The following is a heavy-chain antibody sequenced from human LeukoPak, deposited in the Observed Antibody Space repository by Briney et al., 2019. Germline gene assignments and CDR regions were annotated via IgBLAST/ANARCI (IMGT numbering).Heavy chain of an antibody. CDR3: AKDLPGIAAAGSEFH. Sequence: GGSLRLSCAASGFTFSSYAMSWVRQAPGKGLEWVSAISGSCGSTYYADSVKGRFTISRDNSKNTLYLQMNSLSAEDTAVYYCAKDLPGIAAAGSEFHWGQGTLVTVSS. V-gene: IGHV3-23*01. CDR2: ISGSCGST. D-gene: IGHD6-13*01. J-gene: IGHJ4*02. CDR1: GFTFSSYA.